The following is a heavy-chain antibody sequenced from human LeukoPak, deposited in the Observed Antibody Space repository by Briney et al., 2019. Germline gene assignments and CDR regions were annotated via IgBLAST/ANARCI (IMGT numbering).Heavy chain of an antibody. Sequence: SETLSLTCSVSCGSVSSSHYYWGWIRQPPGEGLQWIGNIYYSGSTYYNPSLESRVTISLDTSKNSFSLELGSVTAADTAVYYCARQVSDYYYYYMDVWGKGAAVTVSS. CDR1: CGSVSSSHYY. CDR2: IYYSGST. CDR3: ARQVSDYYYYYMDV. V-gene: IGHV4-39*01. D-gene: IGHD5/OR15-5a*01. J-gene: IGHJ6*03.